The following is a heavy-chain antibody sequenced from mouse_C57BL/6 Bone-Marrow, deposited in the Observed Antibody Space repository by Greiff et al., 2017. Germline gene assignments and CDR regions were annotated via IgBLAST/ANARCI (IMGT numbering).Heavy chain of an antibody. D-gene: IGHD1-1*01. CDR2: ISSGGSYT. CDR3: ASRGYYGSIFYWYFDV. Sequence: EVKLMESGGDLVKPGGSLKLSRAASGFTFSSYGMSWVRQTPYKRLEWVATISSGGSYTYYPDSVKGRFPISRDNAKNTLYLQMSSLKSEDTAMYYCASRGYYGSIFYWYFDVWGTGTTVTVSS. J-gene: IGHJ1*03. CDR1: GFTFSSYG. V-gene: IGHV5-6*02.